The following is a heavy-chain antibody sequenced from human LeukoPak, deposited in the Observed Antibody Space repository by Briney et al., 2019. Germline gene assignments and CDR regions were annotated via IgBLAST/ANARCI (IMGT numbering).Heavy chain of an antibody. CDR2: MNHSGSA. D-gene: IGHD6-13*01. CDR3: AREGMGSSWSLEFDY. J-gene: IGHJ4*02. Sequence: SETLSLTCAVYGGSFSGFYWGWIRQPPGKGLEWIGEMNHSGSAKYNPSLKSRVTISVDTSKNQFSLKLSSVTAADTAVYYCAREGMGSSWSLEFDYWGQGTLVTVSS. V-gene: IGHV4-34*01. CDR1: GGSFSGFY.